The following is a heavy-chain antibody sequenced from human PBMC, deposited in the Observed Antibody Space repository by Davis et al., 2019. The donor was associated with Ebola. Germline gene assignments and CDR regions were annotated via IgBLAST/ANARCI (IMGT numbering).Heavy chain of an antibody. CDR1: GYTFSGYY. CDR2: INPNSGDT. J-gene: IGHJ4*02. Sequence: ASVKVSCKASGYTFSGYYIHWVRQAPGQGLEWMGWINPNSGDTNYAQRLQGRVTMTRDTSISTAYMELSRLRSDDTAVYYCARDFDSSGHYFDYWGQGTLVSVSS. CDR3: ARDFDSSGHYFDY. D-gene: IGHD3-22*01. V-gene: IGHV1-2*02.